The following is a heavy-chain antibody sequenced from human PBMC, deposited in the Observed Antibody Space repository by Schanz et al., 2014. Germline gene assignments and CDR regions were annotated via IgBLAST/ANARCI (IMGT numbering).Heavy chain of an antibody. V-gene: IGHV3-33*01. J-gene: IGHJ3*01. CDR1: GFTFSAFG. D-gene: IGHD5-12*01. Sequence: QVQLVESGGGVVQPGGSLRLSCAASGFTFSAFGMHWVRQVPGKGLEWVAVVCYDGSKKYFADSVKGRFTISRDNSKNTLYLQMNSLRVEDTAIYYCARDEGKDGYNLAFDVWGQGTLVTVSS. CDR2: VCYDGSKK. CDR3: ARDEGKDGYNLAFDV.